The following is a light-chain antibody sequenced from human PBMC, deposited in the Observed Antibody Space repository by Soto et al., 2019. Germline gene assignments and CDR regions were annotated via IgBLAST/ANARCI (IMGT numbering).Light chain of an antibody. CDR3: SSYRSSGTLV. J-gene: IGLJ1*01. CDR1: SSDVGGYNY. Sequence: QSVLTQPASVSGSPGQSITISCTGTSSDVGGYNYVSWYQQHPGKAPKLMIYDVSNRPSGVSNRFFGSKSGNTASLTISGLQAEDEADYYCSSYRSSGTLVFGTGTQLTVL. CDR2: DVS. V-gene: IGLV2-14*01.